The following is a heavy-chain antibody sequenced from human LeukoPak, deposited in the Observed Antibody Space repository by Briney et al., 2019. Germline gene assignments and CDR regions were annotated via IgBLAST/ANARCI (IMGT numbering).Heavy chain of an antibody. CDR2: IYYSGST. CDR1: GGSISSHY. J-gene: IGHJ4*02. Sequence: PSETLSLTCTVSGGSISSHYWSWIRQPPGKGLEWIGYIYYSGSTNYNPSLKSRVTISVDTSKNQFSLKLSSVTAADTAVYYCARGIEGHSSGWYVWGQGTLVTVSS. CDR3: ARGIEGHSSGWYV. V-gene: IGHV4-59*11. D-gene: IGHD6-19*01.